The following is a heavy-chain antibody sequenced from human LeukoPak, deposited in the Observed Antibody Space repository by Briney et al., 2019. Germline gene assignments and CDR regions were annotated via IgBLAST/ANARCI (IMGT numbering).Heavy chain of an antibody. Sequence: GGSLRLSCAASGFIFSDYWMSWVRQAPGKGLEWVANINLRGSEKRYGDSVKGRFTISRDNANNFLDLQMNTLRPEDTAVYYCAREGGSGWYSGWFDPWGQGTLVTVSS. J-gene: IGHJ5*02. CDR2: INLRGSEK. D-gene: IGHD6-19*01. CDR1: GFIFSDYW. V-gene: IGHV3-7*01. CDR3: AREGGSGWYSGWFDP.